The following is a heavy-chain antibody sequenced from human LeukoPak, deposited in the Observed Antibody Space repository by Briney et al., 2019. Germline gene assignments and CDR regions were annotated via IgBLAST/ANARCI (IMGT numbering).Heavy chain of an antibody. D-gene: IGHD5-24*01. CDR3: ARDPSGYNFFDY. V-gene: IGHV3-33*08. J-gene: IGHJ4*02. CDR2: IWYDGSNK. Sequence: GSLRLSCAASGFTFSSYGMHWVRQAPGKGLEWVAVIWYDGSNKYYADSVKGRFTISRDNSKNTLYLQMNSLRAEDTAVYYCARDPSGYNFFDYWGQGTLVTVSS. CDR1: GFTFSSYG.